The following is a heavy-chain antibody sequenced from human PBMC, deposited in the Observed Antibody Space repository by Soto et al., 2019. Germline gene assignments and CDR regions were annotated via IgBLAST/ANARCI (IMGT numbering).Heavy chain of an antibody. J-gene: IGHJ6*02. CDR1: GFNFNSYT. Sequence: EVQLVESGGGLVKPGGSLRLSCAASGFNFNSYTINLVRQAPGNRLEWLSSISSSGYIFSTDALRGRFTISRDNAKNSVYLQIHSLRAEETAVYFCAGDCSGGSCYPGMDVWGQGTTVTVSS. CDR2: ISSSGYI. V-gene: IGHV3-21*01. CDR3: AGDCSGGSCYPGMDV. D-gene: IGHD2-15*01.